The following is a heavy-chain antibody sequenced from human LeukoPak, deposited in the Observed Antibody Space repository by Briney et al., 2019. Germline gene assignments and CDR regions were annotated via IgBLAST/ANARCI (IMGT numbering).Heavy chain of an antibody. V-gene: IGHV3-48*03. Sequence: GGSLRLSCAASGFTFSDYEMIWVRQAPGRGLEWVSFISFSGNSIYYADSVKGRFTISRDNAKNSLYLQMNSLRAEDTAVYYCARVQLDHWPFDYWGQGTLVTVSS. CDR2: ISFSGNSI. J-gene: IGHJ4*02. CDR3: ARVQLDHWPFDY. CDR1: GFTFSDYE. D-gene: IGHD1-1*01.